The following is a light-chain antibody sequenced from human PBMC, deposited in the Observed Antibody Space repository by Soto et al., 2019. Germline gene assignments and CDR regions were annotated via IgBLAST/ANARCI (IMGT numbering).Light chain of an antibody. Sequence: QAPATLSLSKGERATLSCRASQSVGKYLVWYQQKPGQAPSLLIYDASNRATGIPARFSGSGSGTDFTLTISSLEHADFAVYYCQQRGNRPPWTFGEGSNVDI. CDR2: DAS. CDR3: QQRGNRPPWT. J-gene: IGKJ1*01. V-gene: IGKV3-11*01. CDR1: QSVGKY.